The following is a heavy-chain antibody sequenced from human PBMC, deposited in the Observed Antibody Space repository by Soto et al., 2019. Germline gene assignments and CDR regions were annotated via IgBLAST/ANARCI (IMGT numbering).Heavy chain of an antibody. CDR3: ARGTSIAVAGLPHDY. CDR2: ISYDGSNK. Sequence: QVQLVESGGGVVXXXXXLRLSCAASGFTFSSYAMHWVRQAPGKGLEWVAVISYDGSNKYYADSVKGRFTISRDNSKNTLYLQMNSLRAEDTAVYYCARGTSIAVAGLPHDYWGQGTLVTVSS. CDR1: GFTFSSYA. J-gene: IGHJ4*02. V-gene: IGHV3-30-3*01. D-gene: IGHD6-19*01.